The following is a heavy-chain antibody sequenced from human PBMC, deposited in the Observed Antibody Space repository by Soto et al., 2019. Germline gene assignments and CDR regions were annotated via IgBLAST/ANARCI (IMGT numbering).Heavy chain of an antibody. V-gene: IGHV3-30-3*01. D-gene: IGHD6-19*01. CDR1: GFTLSSYA. J-gene: IGHJ5*02. CDR2: ISYDGSNK. Sequence: GGSLRLSCAASGFTLSSYAMHWVRQAPGKGLEWVAVISYDGSNKYYADSVKGRFTISRDNSKNTLYLQMNSLRAEDTAVYYCASLQRIAVAGQNTPNWFDPWGQGTLVTVSS. CDR3: ASLQRIAVAGQNTPNWFDP.